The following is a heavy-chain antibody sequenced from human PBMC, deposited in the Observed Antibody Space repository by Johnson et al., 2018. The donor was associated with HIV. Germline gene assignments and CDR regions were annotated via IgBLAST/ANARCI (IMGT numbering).Heavy chain of an antibody. CDR3: ARASPNYYDSSGYFPLDAFDI. CDR1: GFTFSSYA. J-gene: IGHJ3*02. Sequence: QVQLIESGGGVVQPGRYLRLSCAASGFTFSSYAMHWVRQAPGKGLEWVAVISYDGSNKNYADSVKGRFTISRDNTKNTLSLQMNSLRAEDTAVYDCARASPNYYDSSGYFPLDAFDIWGQGTMVTVSS. D-gene: IGHD3-22*01. CDR2: ISYDGSNK. V-gene: IGHV3-30*04.